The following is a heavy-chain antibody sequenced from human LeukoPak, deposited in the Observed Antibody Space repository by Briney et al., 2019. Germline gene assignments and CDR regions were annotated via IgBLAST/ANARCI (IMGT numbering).Heavy chain of an antibody. CDR3: ARSGDDYGVFYYYGMDV. Sequence: KPSETLSLTCAVYGGSFSGYYWSWIRQPPGEGLEWIGEINHSGSTNYNPSLKSRVTISVDTSKNQFSLKLSSVTAADTAVYYCARSGDDYGVFYYYGMDVWGQGTTVTVSS. CDR1: GGSFSGYY. CDR2: INHSGST. J-gene: IGHJ6*02. V-gene: IGHV4-34*01. D-gene: IGHD4-17*01.